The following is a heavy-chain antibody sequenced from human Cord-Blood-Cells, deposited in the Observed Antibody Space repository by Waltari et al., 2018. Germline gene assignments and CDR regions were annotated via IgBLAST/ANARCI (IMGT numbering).Heavy chain of an antibody. CDR2: FDPEDGET. J-gene: IGHJ1*01. CDR1: S. CDR3: AICPEGLLLLYFQH. Sequence: SMHWVRQAPGKGLEWMGGFDPEDGETIYAQKFQGRVTMTEDTSTDTAYMELSSLRSEDTAVYYCAICPEGLLLLYFQHWGQGTLVTVSS. V-gene: IGHV1-24*01. D-gene: IGHD3-3*01.